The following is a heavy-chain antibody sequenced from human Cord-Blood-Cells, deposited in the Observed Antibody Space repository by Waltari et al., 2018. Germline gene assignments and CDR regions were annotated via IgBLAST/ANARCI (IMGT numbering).Heavy chain of an antibody. D-gene: IGHD5-12*01. V-gene: IGHV3-30*02. CDR3: AGNSGYDTAFDY. J-gene: IGHJ4*02. Sequence: QVQLVESGGGVVQPGGSLRLSCAASGFTFSSYGMQWVRQAQGKGLEWVAFIRYDGSNKYYADSVKGRFTISRDNSKNTLYLQMNSLRAEDTAVYYCAGNSGYDTAFDYWGQGTLVTVSS. CDR2: IRYDGSNK. CDR1: GFTFSSYG.